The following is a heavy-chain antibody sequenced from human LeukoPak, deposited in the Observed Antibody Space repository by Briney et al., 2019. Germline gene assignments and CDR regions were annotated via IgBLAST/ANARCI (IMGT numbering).Heavy chain of an antibody. J-gene: IGHJ6*03. V-gene: IGHV1-18*01. CDR3: ARSFGVVISDYMDL. D-gene: IGHD3-3*01. Sequence: ASVKVSCKASGYTFTSYGMSWVRQAPGQGLEWMGWISAYNDNTNYAQKLQGRVTMTTDTSTSTAYMELRSLRSDDTAVYYCARSFGVVISDYMDLWGKGTTVTVSS. CDR1: GYTFTSYG. CDR2: ISAYNDNT.